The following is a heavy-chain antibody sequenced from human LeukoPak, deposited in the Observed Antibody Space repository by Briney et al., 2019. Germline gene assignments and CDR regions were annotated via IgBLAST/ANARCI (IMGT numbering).Heavy chain of an antibody. D-gene: IGHD3-10*01. Sequence: GSLRLSCAASEFSVGSNYMTWVRQAPGKGLEWIGYVYYSGSTDYNPSLRNRVLISLDTSRNHFSLKLSSVTAADTAVYYCARGLLMVRGVIISRGGYYFDYWGQGTLVTVSS. V-gene: IGHV4-59*02. CDR2: VYYSGST. CDR3: ARGLLMVRGVIISRGGYYFDY. CDR1: EFSVGSNY. J-gene: IGHJ4*02.